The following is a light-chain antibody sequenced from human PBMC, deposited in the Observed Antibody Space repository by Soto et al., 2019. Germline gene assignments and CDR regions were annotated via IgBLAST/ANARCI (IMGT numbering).Light chain of an antibody. V-gene: IGKV1-9*01. J-gene: IGKJ2*01. CDR3: QQLNSYPPT. CDR2: AAS. Sequence: IQLTQSPSSLSASVGDRVTVTCRASQGISSYLAWYQQQPGKAPKLLIYAASTLQRGVSSRFSGSGSGTDFTFTISSLQPEDFATYYCQQLNSYPPTFGQGTKVDIK. CDR1: QGISSY.